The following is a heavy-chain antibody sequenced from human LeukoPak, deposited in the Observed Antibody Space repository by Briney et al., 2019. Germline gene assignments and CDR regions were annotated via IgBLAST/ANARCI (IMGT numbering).Heavy chain of an antibody. CDR2: INHSGST. CDR1: GGSFSGYY. J-gene: IGHJ4*02. D-gene: IGHD3-22*01. Sequence: KPSETLSLTCAVYGGSFSGYYWSWIRQPPGKGLEWIGEINHSGSTNYNPSLKSRVTISVDTSKNQFSLKLSSVTAADTAVYYCVRGKRSEWLPRSGYLATPFDYWGQGTLVTVSS. V-gene: IGHV4-34*01. CDR3: VRGKRSEWLPRSGYLATPFDY.